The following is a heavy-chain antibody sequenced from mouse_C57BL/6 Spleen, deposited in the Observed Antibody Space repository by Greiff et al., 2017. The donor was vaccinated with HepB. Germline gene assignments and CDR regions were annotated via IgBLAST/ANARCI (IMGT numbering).Heavy chain of an antibody. J-gene: IGHJ2*01. D-gene: IGHD1-1*01. CDR3: ARPRYYYGSSPFDY. Sequence: EVKLQESGPVLVKPGASVKMSCKASGYTFTDYYMNWVKQSHGKSLEWIGVINPYSGGTSYNQKFKGKATLTVDKSSSTAYMELNSLTSEDSAVYYCARPRYYYGSSPFDYWGQGTTLTVSS. CDR2: INPYSGGT. CDR1: GYTFTDYY. V-gene: IGHV1-19*01.